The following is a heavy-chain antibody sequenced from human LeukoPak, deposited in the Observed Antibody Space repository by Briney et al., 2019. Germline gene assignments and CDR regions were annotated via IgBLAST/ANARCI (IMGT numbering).Heavy chain of an antibody. CDR2: IYYSGST. CDR3: ASVLRFLEWLLFDY. Sequence: PSQTLSLTCTVSGGSISSGDYYWSWIRQPPGKGLEWIGYIYYSGSTYYNPSLKSRVTISVDTSKNQFSPKLSSVTAADTAVYYCASVLRFLEWLLFDYWGQGTLVTVSS. D-gene: IGHD3-3*01. J-gene: IGHJ4*02. V-gene: IGHV4-30-4*08. CDR1: GGSISSGDYY.